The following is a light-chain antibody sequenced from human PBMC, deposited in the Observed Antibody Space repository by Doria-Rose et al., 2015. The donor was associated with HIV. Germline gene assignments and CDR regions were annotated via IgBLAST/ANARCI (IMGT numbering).Light chain of an antibody. V-gene: IGKV1-5*03. CDR1: QSISNW. Sequence: MTQSPSTLSASVGDRVTITCRASQSISNWLAWYQQKPGQAPKLLIYKASTLQSGVPSRFRGSGSGTEFTLTINSLQPDDFATYYCQHFDKYFSWTFGHGTKVDTK. CDR2: KAS. J-gene: IGKJ1*01. CDR3: QHFDKYFSWT.